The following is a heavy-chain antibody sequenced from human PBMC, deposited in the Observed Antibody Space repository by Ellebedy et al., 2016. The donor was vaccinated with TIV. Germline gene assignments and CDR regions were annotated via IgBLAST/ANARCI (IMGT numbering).Heavy chain of an antibody. Sequence: SETLSLTCTVSGGSISSYYWGWIRQPPGKGLEWIGSTYHSGGTNYNPSIKSRVTISVDTSKNQFSLKLSSVTAADTAVYYCAKLSAIATAGTYRYHSMDVWGQGTTVTVSS. CDR2: TYHSGGT. CDR1: GGSISSYY. J-gene: IGHJ6*02. V-gene: IGHV4-59*03. CDR3: AKLSAIATAGTYRYHSMDV. D-gene: IGHD6-13*01.